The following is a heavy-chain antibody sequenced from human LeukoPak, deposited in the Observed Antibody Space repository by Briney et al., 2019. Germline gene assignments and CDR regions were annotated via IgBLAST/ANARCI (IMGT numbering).Heavy chain of an antibody. J-gene: IGHJ4*02. Sequence: ETLSLTCTVSGGSISSSSYYWGWIRQPPGKGLEWIGSIYYSGSTYYNPSLKSRVTISVDTSKNQFSLKLSSVTAADTAVYYGARHDGGYNYDYWGQGTLVTVSS. V-gene: IGHV4-39*01. CDR2: IYYSGST. CDR3: ARHDGGYNYDY. CDR1: GGSISSSSYY. D-gene: IGHD5-12*01.